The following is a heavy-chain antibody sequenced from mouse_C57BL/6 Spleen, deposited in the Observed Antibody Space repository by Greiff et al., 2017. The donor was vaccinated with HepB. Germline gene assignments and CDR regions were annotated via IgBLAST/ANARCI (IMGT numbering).Heavy chain of an antibody. V-gene: IGHV1-54*01. J-gene: IGHJ2*01. Sequence: VQLQQSGAELVRPGTSVKVSCKASGYAFTNYLIEWVKQRPGQGLEWIGVINPGSGGTNYNEKFKGKATLTADKSSSTAYMQLSSLTSEDSAVYFWARHDYGFYYFDYWGQGTTLTVSS. CDR2: INPGSGGT. CDR3: ARHDYGFYYFDY. CDR1: GYAFTNYL. D-gene: IGHD1-2*01.